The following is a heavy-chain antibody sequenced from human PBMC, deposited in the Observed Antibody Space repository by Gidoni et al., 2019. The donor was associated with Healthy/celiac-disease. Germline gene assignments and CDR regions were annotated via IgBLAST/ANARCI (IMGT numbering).Heavy chain of an antibody. CDR1: GFTFSRYA. J-gene: IGHJ5*02. Sequence: EVQLLESGGGLVQPGGSLRLSCAASGFTFSRYAMSWVRQAPGKGLEWVSAISGSGGSTYYADSVKGRFTISRDNSKNTLYLQMNSLRAEDTAVYYCAKDPSIAAAGTPNWFDPWGQGTLVTVSS. V-gene: IGHV3-23*01. CDR2: ISGSGGST. D-gene: IGHD6-13*01. CDR3: AKDPSIAAAGTPNWFDP.